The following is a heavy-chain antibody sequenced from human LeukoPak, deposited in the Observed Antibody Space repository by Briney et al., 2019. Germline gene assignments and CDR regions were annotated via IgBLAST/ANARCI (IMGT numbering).Heavy chain of an antibody. Sequence: ASVKVSCKASGYTFTTYFLHWVRQAPGQGLEWMGMVNPSAGTTNYAQNFQGRVTMTRDTSTSTVYMDLTSLRSEDTAVYYCAREAPEGYFDYWAQGTLVTVSS. V-gene: IGHV1-46*01. CDR1: GYTFTTYF. CDR2: VNPSAGTT. J-gene: IGHJ4*02. CDR3: AREAPEGYFDY.